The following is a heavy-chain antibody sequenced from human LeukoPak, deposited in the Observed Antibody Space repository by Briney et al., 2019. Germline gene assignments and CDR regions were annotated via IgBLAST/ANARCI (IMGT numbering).Heavy chain of an antibody. V-gene: IGHV3-7*01. CDR2: VNQVGNEK. J-gene: IGHJ4*02. D-gene: IGHD6-13*01. Sequence: QPGGSLRLSCAASGFILSRYWMSWVRQAPGKWLEYVANVNQVGNEKYYVDSVRGRFTISKDNAKNSLYLQMNSLRAEDTAVYYCAIDNSAEKGQQLANWGQGALVTVSS. CDR3: AIDNSAEKGQQLAN. CDR1: GFILSRYW.